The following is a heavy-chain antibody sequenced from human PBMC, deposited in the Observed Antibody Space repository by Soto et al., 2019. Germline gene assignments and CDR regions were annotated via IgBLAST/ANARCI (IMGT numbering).Heavy chain of an antibody. V-gene: IGHV5-51*01. CDR2: IYGGDSDT. CDR1: GYSFTTYW. J-gene: IGHJ5*02. CDR3: ARWDYVDAKFAP. Sequence: PGESRKISCQGSGYSFTTYWIGWVRQMPGKGLDWIGLIYGGDSDTRYNPSFQGQVTMSADKSVSTAYLQWSSLKASDTAIYFCARWDYVDAKFAPWGQGTLVTVSS. D-gene: IGHD3-16*01.